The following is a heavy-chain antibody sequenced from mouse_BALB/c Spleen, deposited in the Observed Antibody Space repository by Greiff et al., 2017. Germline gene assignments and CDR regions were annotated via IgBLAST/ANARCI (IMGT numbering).Heavy chain of an antibody. V-gene: IGHV2-9-2*01. J-gene: IGHJ3*01. D-gene: IGHD4-1*01. Sequence: QVQLKESGPGLVAPSQSLSITCTVSGFSLTSYDISWIRQPPGKGLEWLGVIWTGGGTNYNSAFMSRLSISKDNSKSQVFLKMNSLQTDDTAIYYCVRDPRPGTWFAYWGQGTLVTVSA. CDR2: IWTGGGT. CDR3: VRDPRPGTWFAY. CDR1: GFSLTSYD.